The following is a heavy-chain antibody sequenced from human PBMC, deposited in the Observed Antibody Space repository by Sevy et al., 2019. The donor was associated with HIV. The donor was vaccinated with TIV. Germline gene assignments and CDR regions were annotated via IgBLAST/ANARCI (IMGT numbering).Heavy chain of an antibody. V-gene: IGHV3-15*01. J-gene: IGHJ4*02. D-gene: IGHD2-2*01. CDR2: IKSKTDGGTT. CDR3: TTDRTYIVVVPAAHYY. Sequence: GGSLRLSCAASGFTVSSNYMSWVRQAPGKGLEWVGRIKSKTDGGTTDYAAPVKGRFTISRDDSKNTLYLQMNSLKTEDTAVYYCTTDRTYIVVVPAAHYYWGQGTLVTVSS. CDR1: GFTVSSNY.